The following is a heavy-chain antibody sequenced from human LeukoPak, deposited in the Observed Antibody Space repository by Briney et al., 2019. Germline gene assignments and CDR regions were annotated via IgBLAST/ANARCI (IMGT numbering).Heavy chain of an antibody. D-gene: IGHD6-19*01. J-gene: IGHJ5*02. Sequence: PGGSLRLSCAASGFTFSSYWMSWVRQAPGKGLEWVANIKQDGSEKYYVDSVKGRFTLFRDDAKNSVYLQMNSLRVEATAVYYCARDSGSGGPWGQGTPVTVSS. V-gene: IGHV3-7*01. CDR2: IKQDGSEK. CDR3: ARDSGSGGP. CDR1: GFTFSSYW.